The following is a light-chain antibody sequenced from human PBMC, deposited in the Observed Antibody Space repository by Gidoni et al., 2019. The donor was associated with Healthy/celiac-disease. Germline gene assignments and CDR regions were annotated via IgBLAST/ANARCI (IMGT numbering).Light chain of an antibody. J-gene: IGKJ2*01. CDR2: AAS. Sequence: IQMTKSPSSLSASVGDRVTSTCRASQSISSYLNWYQQKPGKAPKLLIYAASSLQSGVPSRFSGSGSGTDFTLTISSLQPEDFATYYCQQSYSTPPYTFGQGTKLEIK. V-gene: IGKV1-39*01. CDR1: QSISSY. CDR3: QQSYSTPPYT.